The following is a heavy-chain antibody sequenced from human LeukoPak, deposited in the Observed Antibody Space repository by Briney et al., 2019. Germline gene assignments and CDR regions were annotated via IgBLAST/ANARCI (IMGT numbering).Heavy chain of an antibody. V-gene: IGHV3-21*01. CDR1: GFIFSTYS. D-gene: IGHD3-22*01. J-gene: IGHJ4*02. CDR3: ARGAEYYYDSSGYFPFDY. Sequence: GGSLRLSCAASGFIFSTYSMNWVRQAPGKGLEWVSSITGSYSHIYYADSVKGRFTISRDNAKNSLYQQMNSLRAEDTAVYYCARGAEYYYDSSGYFPFDYWGQGTLVTVSS. CDR2: ITGSYSHI.